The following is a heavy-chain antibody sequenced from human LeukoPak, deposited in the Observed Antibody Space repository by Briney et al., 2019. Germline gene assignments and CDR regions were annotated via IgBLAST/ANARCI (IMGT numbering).Heavy chain of an antibody. CDR2: IYTSGST. J-gene: IGHJ4*02. Sequence: SETLSLTCTVSGGSISSYYWSWIRQPAAKGLEWIGRIYTSGSTNYNPSLKSRVTISVDKSKKQFSLKLSSVTAADTAVYYCARDRYRHYYDSRGYLGDYYVDCWGQGTLVTVRS. CDR1: GGSISSYY. V-gene: IGHV4-4*07. D-gene: IGHD3-22*01. CDR3: ARDRYRHYYDSRGYLGDYYVDC.